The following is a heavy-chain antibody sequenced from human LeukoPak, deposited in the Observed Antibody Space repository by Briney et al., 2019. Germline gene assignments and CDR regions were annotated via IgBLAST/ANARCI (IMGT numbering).Heavy chain of an antibody. CDR1: GYTFTSYG. Sequence: GASVKVSWKASGYTFTSYGISWVRQAPGQGLEWMGWISAYNGNTNYAQKLQGRVTMTTDTSTSTAYMELRSLRSDDTAVYYCARGPYYYDRSDYYQDAFDIWGQGTKVTVSS. J-gene: IGHJ3*02. CDR3: ARGPYYYDRSDYYQDAFDI. V-gene: IGHV1-18*01. D-gene: IGHD3-22*01. CDR2: ISAYNGNT.